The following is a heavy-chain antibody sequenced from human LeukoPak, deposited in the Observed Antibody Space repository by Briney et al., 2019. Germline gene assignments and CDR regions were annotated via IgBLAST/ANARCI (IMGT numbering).Heavy chain of an antibody. Sequence: SVKVSCKASGGTFSNDAISWVRQAPGQGLEWMGRIIPNLGMALYAQKFKGRVTITADKSPSTAYMELSSLTSEDTAVYFCARDPAGAYYYDSSGYYDGAFDTWGQGTMVTVST. CDR3: ARDPAGAYYYDSSGYYDGAFDT. J-gene: IGHJ3*02. CDR2: IIPNLGMA. V-gene: IGHV1-69*04. CDR1: GGTFSNDA. D-gene: IGHD3-22*01.